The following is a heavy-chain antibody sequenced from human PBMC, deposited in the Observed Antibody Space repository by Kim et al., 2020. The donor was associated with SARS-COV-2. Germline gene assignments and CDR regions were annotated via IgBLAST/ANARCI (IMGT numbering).Heavy chain of an antibody. D-gene: IGHD1-1*01. J-gene: IGHJ4*02. Sequence: RYSPSFQGQVTISADKSISTAYLQWSSLKASDTAMYYCARRSSGTHFDYWGQGTLVTVSS. CDR3: ARRSSGTHFDY. V-gene: IGHV5-51*01.